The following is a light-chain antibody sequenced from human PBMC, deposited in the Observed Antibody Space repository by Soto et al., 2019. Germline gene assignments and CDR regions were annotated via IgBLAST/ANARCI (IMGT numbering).Light chain of an antibody. CDR2: AAS. CDR3: QQTYTTPEIT. CDR1: QSISSY. J-gene: IGKJ5*01. V-gene: IGKV1-39*01. Sequence: DIQRTQSPSSLSASVGDRVTITCRASQSISSYLNWYQQKPGKAPKLLIYAASSLQSGVPSRFSGSGSGTDFTLTISRLEPEDFATYYCQQTYTTPEITFGQGTRLEIK.